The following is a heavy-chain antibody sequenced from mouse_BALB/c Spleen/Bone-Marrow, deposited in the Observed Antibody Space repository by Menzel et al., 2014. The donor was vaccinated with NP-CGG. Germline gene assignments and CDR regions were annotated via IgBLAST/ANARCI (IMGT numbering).Heavy chain of an antibody. Sequence: QVQLQQSGAELVRPGSSVKISCKSSGYVFSTYWINWVKPRPGQGLEWIGQIYPGDGDTDFNGKFKDKATLTADESSNTAYMQLSSLTSEDSAVYFCARGGISVDYWGQGTTLTASS. J-gene: IGHJ2*01. CDR3: ARGGISVDY. V-gene: IGHV1-80*01. CDR2: IYPGDGDT. CDR1: GYVFSTYW.